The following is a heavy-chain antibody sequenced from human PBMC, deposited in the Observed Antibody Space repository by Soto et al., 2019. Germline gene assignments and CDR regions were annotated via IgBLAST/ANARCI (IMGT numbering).Heavy chain of an antibody. D-gene: IGHD5-12*01. CDR1: GGSFSAYY. J-gene: IGHJ4*02. CDR2: INHSGST. CDR3: ARGVGYAGVDY. V-gene: IGHV4-34*01. Sequence: QVQLQQWGAGLLKPSETLSLTCAVYGGSFSAYYWSWLRQPPGKGLEWMGEINHSGSTTYNPSLKSRVTISVDRSKNQFSLKLSSVTAADTALYYWARGVGYAGVDYWGQGTLVTVSS.